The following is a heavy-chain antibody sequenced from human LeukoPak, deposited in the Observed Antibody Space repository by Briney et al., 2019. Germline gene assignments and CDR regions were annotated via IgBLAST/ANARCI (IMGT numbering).Heavy chain of an antibody. J-gene: IGHJ6*03. CDR3: ARDSKASPGAFQIRGATFMDV. Sequence: SETLSLTCNVSGDSINTLYWSWIRQPAGKGLEWIGRVYPTGSTNYNPSLKSRVTMSVDASNNQLSLRLTSVTAADTAVYYCARDSKASPGAFQIRGATFMDVWGKGTTVTISS. CDR2: VYPTGST. D-gene: IGHD3-10*01. V-gene: IGHV4-4*07. CDR1: GDSINTLY.